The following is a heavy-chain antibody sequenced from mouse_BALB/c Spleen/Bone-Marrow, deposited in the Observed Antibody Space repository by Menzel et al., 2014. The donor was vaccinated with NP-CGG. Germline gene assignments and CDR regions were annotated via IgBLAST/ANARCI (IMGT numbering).Heavy chain of an antibody. CDR1: GYTFTTYD. CDR2: IFPGDGTT. D-gene: IGHD2-14*01. V-gene: IGHV1-85*01. Sequence: QVQLQQSGAELVKPGASVKLSCKASGYTFTTYDINWVRQRPEQGLEWIGWIFPGDGTTKYNEKFKGKATLTTDKSSSTAYMQFSRLTSEDSAVYFCARNYRYAWLVYWGQGTLVTVSA. CDR3: ARNYRYAWLVY. J-gene: IGHJ3*01.